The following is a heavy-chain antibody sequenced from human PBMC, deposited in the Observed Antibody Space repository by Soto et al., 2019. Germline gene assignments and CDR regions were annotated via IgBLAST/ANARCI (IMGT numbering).Heavy chain of an antibody. CDR1: DDSITTCY. CDR2: IPATGRT. J-gene: IGHJ4*02. Sequence: PSETLSLTCTVSDDSITTCYWNWIRQPAGKGLEWIGRIPATGRTNYNPSLKSRVTLSVDTSMNKFSLSLSSVTAADTAVYYCATGHYYESSGYYYDYWGQGTLVTVSS. CDR3: ATGHYYESSGYYYDY. V-gene: IGHV4-4*07. D-gene: IGHD3-22*01.